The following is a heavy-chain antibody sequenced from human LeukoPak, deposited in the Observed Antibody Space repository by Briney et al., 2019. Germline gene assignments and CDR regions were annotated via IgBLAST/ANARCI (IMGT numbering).Heavy chain of an antibody. CDR1: GGSFSDDF. V-gene: IGHV4-34*01. Sequence: SETLSLTCAVYGGSFSDDFWTWIRLAPEKGMGWIGEVFHDGIANYNPSLKSRAIVSVDTSKKQFSLRLSSVTAADTAVYYCVRGVVSTSRPPKNRFDPWGQGTPVTVSS. CDR3: VRGVVSTSRPPKNRFDP. CDR2: VFHDGIA. J-gene: IGHJ5*02. D-gene: IGHD2-2*01.